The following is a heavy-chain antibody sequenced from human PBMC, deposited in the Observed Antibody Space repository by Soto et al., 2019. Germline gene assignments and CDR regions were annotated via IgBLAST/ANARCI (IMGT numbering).Heavy chain of an antibody. J-gene: IGHJ4*02. CDR2: ISGNGGST. CDR3: AKELTVAGPFI. V-gene: IGHV3-23*01. Sequence: PGGSLRLSCAASGFTFSSCAMGWVRQAPGKGLEWVSGISGNGGSTYYADSVKGRFTISRDTSKNTLYLQMNSLRAEDTAVYYCAKELTVAGPFIWGQGTLVTVSS. CDR1: GFTFSSCA. D-gene: IGHD6-19*01.